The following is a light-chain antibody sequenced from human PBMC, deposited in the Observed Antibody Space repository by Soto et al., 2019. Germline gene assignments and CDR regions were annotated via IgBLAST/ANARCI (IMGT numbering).Light chain of an antibody. J-gene: IGKJ4*01. V-gene: IGKV3D-15*01. CDR2: GAS. Sequence: ILMTQSPATVSVSPGERATLSCRASQSVSSSYLAWYQQKPGQAPRLLIYGASTRPTGIPARFSGSGSGTEFTLTIISLQSEDSAVYYCQQYNDWPLTFGGGTKV. CDR1: QSVSSSY. CDR3: QQYNDWPLT.